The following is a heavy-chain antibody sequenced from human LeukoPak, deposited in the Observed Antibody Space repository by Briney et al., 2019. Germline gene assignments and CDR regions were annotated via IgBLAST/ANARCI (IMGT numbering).Heavy chain of an antibody. CDR1: GGSICSGDYY. Sequence: SQTLSLTCTVSGGSICSGDYYWSWIRQPPGKGLEWIGYIYYSGSTYYNPSLKSRVTISVDTSKNQFSLKLSSVTAADTAVYYCARGAAEWFAFDIWGQGTMVTVSS. D-gene: IGHD3-10*01. CDR3: ARGAAEWFAFDI. J-gene: IGHJ3*02. V-gene: IGHV4-30-4*01. CDR2: IYYSGST.